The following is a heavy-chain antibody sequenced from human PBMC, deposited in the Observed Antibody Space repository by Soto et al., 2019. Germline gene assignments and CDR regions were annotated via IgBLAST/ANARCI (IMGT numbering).Heavy chain of an antibody. V-gene: IGHV4-59*01. D-gene: IGHD2-15*01. J-gene: IGHJ6*02. CDR1: GGSISSYY. CDR3: ARERVAGNYYYYGMDV. CDR2: IYYSGST. Sequence: NLSLTCTVSGGSISSYYWSWIRQPPGKGLEWIGYIYYSGSTNYNPSLKSRVTISVDTSKNQFSLKLSSVTAADTAVYYCARERVAGNYYYYGMDVWGQGTTVTVSS.